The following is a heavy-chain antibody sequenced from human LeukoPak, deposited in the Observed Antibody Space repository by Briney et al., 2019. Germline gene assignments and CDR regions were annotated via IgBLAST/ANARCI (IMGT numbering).Heavy chain of an antibody. CDR1: GFTFSSYW. Sequence: PGGSLRLSCAASGFTFSSYWMSWVRQAPGKGLEWAANIKQDGSEKYYVDSVKGRFTISRDSAKNSLYLQMNSLRAEDTAVYYCARGVPYDSWSGPHYSDYWGQGTLVTVSS. D-gene: IGHD3-3*01. CDR2: IKQDGSEK. J-gene: IGHJ4*02. CDR3: ARGVPYDSWSGPHYSDY. V-gene: IGHV3-7*01.